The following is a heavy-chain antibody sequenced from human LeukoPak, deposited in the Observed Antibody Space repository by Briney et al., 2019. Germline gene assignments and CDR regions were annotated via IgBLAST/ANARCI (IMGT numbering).Heavy chain of an antibody. D-gene: IGHD3-22*01. CDR3: ARDRRGNYYDSSGHDY. V-gene: IGHV3-48*01. Sequence: GGSLRLSCAASGFTFSSYSMNWVRQAPGKGLEWVSYISSSSSTIYYADSVKGRFTISRDNSKNTLYLQMNSLRAEDTAVYYCARDRRGNYYDSSGHDYWGQGTLVTVSS. CDR1: GFTFSSYS. J-gene: IGHJ4*02. CDR2: ISSSSSTI.